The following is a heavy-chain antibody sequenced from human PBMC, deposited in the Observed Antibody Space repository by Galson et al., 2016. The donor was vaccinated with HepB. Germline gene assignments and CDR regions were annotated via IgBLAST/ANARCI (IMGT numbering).Heavy chain of an antibody. CDR1: GGSISSSNYF. Sequence: ETLSLTCTVSGGSISSSNYFWGWIRQPPGKGLEWIGNFYNSGCTSYNPSLQSRVTISVDTSKNRISLKLSSVTAADTAVYHCARLYCSSTSCCGYCGMDVWGQGTTVTVSS. CDR3: ARLYCSSTSCCGYCGMDV. J-gene: IGHJ6*02. V-gene: IGHV4-39*01. CDR2: FYNSGCT. D-gene: IGHD2-2*01.